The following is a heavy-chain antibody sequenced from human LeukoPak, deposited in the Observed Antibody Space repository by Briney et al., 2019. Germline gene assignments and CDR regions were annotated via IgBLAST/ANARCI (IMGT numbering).Heavy chain of an antibody. D-gene: IGHD6-19*01. J-gene: IGHJ3*01. V-gene: IGHV4-59*08. Sequence: SETLSLTCTVSGGSITGYYWSWIRQPPGKRPEWIAYVYFTGRTLYNPSLESRVTISVDTSKTQFSLRLTSVTAADTAVYYCARHIPVSYDAFDLWGRGTTVTVSS. CDR1: GGSITGYY. CDR3: ARHIPVSYDAFDL. CDR2: VYFTGRT.